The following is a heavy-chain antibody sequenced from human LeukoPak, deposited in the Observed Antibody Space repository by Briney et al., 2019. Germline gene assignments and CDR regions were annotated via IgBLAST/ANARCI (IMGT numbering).Heavy chain of an antibody. Sequence: PSETLSLTCLVCGGSISRNSYYWGWIRQPPGKGLEGIGSIYYSGSTYYNPPLKSRVTISSDTSKNQFSLKLSSVTAADTAVYYCARHGGTTGIDAFDIWGQGTMVTVSS. CDR1: GGSISRNSYY. D-gene: IGHD1-1*01. CDR2: IYYSGST. CDR3: ARHGGTTGIDAFDI. J-gene: IGHJ3*02. V-gene: IGHV4-39*01.